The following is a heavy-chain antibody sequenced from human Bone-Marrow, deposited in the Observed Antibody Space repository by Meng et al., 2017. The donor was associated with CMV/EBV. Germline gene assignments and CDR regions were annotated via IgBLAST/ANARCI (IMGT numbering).Heavy chain of an antibody. J-gene: IGHJ6*02. V-gene: IGHV3-21*01. CDR3: ARDLIAARTNYYYGMDV. CDR1: GFTFSSYS. D-gene: IGHD6-6*01. Sequence: GESLKISCAASGFTFSSYSMNWVRQAPGKGLEWVSSISSSSSYIYYADSVKGRFTISRDNSKNTLYLQMNSLRAEDTAVYYCARDLIAARTNYYYGMDVWGQGTTVTVSS. CDR2: ISSSSSYI.